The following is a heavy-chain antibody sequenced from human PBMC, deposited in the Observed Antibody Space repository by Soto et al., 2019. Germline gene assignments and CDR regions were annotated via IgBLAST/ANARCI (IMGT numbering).Heavy chain of an antibody. D-gene: IGHD6-19*01. CDR3: ARDRSTIAVDGLDYYYGMDF. CDR1: GGSISDYY. V-gene: IGHV4-59*01. CDR2: IHYTGST. J-gene: IGHJ6*02. Sequence: SETLSLTCTVSGGSISDYYWSWIRQPPGKGLEWIGFIHYTGSTHYNPSLKSRVTISLDTSKNQFSLKLSSVTAADTAQYYCARDRSTIAVDGLDYYYGMDFWGQGNTVTVSS.